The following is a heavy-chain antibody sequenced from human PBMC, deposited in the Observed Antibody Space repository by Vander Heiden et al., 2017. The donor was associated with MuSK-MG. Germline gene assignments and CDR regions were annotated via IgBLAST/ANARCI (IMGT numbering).Heavy chain of an antibody. CDR3: ARGQFFAFDI. J-gene: IGHJ3*02. CDR2: TLYRYKWIS. Sequence: QVHLQPSGPGLVQPSQTLSLTCAISGDSVSSNSGAWNWIRQSQSRGLEWVGRTLYRYKWISEYKASLRSRLTVSPDTSKNQFSMQLNSVTPEDTAVYYCARGQFFAFDIWGQGTKGTVSS. V-gene: IGHV6-1*01. CDR1: GDSVSSNSGA.